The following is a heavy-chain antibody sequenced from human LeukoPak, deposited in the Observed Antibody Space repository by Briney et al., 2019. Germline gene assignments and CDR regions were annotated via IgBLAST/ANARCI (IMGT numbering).Heavy chain of an antibody. Sequence: SQTLSLTCSVSGVSITSDTYLWTWMRKHPVKGLEWIGYISYSGHSYYNPSLQSRLTIFRDTSRNQFSLRLRSVTAADTAVYYCERGQQGSGTNYHSRFDSWGRGTLVTVSS. CDR2: ISYSGHS. CDR3: ERGQQGSGTNYHSRFDS. D-gene: IGHD3-10*01. J-gene: IGHJ5*01. CDR1: GVSITSDTYL. V-gene: IGHV4-31*03.